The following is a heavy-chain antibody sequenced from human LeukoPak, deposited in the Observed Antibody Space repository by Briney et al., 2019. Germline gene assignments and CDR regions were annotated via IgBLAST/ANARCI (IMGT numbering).Heavy chain of an antibody. J-gene: IGHJ4*02. Sequence: GGSLRLSCAASGFTFSSYAMSWVRQAPGKGLEWVSAISGSGGSTYYADSVKGRFTISRDNSKNTLYLQMNSLRAEDTAVYYCAKDLEVVVVVAASFDYWGQETLVTVSS. CDR2: ISGSGGST. V-gene: IGHV3-23*01. CDR1: GFTFSSYA. CDR3: AKDLEVVVVVAASFDY. D-gene: IGHD2-15*01.